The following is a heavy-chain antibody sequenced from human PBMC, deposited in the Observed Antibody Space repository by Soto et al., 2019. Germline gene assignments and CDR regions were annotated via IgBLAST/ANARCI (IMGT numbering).Heavy chain of an antibody. V-gene: IGHV3-30-3*01. CDR1: GFTFNYHA. Sequence: QVQLVESGGGVVQPGRSLRLSCAASGFTFNYHALNWVRQAPGKGLEWVAVISYDGDNKYIAESVKGRFTISRDNSKTTGSLQMNSLRTEDTAMYFCARGTTTSAFSAMDVWGQGTTVTVSS. CDR3: ARGTTTSAFSAMDV. D-gene: IGHD1-1*01. CDR2: ISYDGDNK. J-gene: IGHJ6*02.